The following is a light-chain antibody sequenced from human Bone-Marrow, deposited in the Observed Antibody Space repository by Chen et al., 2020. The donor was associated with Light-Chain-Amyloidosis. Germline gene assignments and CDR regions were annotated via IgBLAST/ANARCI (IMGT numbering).Light chain of an antibody. J-gene: IGLJ3*02. V-gene: IGLV3-21*02. CDR2: DDS. CDR1: NIGSTS. CDR3: QVWDRSSDRPV. Sequence: SYVLTQPSSVSVAPGQTATIACGGNNIGSTSVHWYQQTPGQAPLLVVYDDSDRPSVIPERLSGSKAGNTATLTISRVEAGDEADYYCQVWDRSSDRPVFGGGTKLTVL.